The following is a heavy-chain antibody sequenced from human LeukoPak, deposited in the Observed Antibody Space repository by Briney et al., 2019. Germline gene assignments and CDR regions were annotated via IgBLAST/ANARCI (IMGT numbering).Heavy chain of an antibody. Sequence: ASVKVSCKASGYTFTSYYMHWVRQAPGQGLEWMGIINPSGGSTSYAQKFQGRVTMTRDMSTSTVYMELSSLRSEDTAVYYCARAGEPIYSSSSLEYYYYYMDVWGKGTTVTVSS. CDR2: INPSGGST. V-gene: IGHV1-46*01. CDR1: GYTFTSYY. D-gene: IGHD6-6*01. J-gene: IGHJ6*03. CDR3: ARAGEPIYSSSSLEYYYYYMDV.